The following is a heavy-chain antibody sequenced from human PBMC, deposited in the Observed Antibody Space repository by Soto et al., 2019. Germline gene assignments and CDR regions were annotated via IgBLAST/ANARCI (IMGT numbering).Heavy chain of an antibody. CDR1: GGSFSGYY. CDR3: ARLHMGRGVYPDYYYGMDV. Sequence: PSETLSLTCAVYGGSFSGYYWSWIRQPPGKGLEWIGEINHSGSTNYNPSLKSRVTISVDTSKNQFSLKLSSVTAADTAVYYCARLHMGRGVYPDYYYGMDVWGQGTTVT. CDR2: INHSGST. V-gene: IGHV4-34*01. J-gene: IGHJ6*02. D-gene: IGHD3-10*01.